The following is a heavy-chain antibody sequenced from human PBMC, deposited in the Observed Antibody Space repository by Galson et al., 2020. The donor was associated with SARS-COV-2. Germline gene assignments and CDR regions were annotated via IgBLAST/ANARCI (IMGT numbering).Heavy chain of an antibody. Sequence: GGSLRLSCTASGLIFSDSYMTWIRQAPGTGLEWISYISPSRDYTNYADSVRGRFTISRDNTKTSLFLHMDSLRAEDTAVYYCAGSHKNFWYNFDNWGQGALVTVSS. D-gene: IGHD6-13*01. V-gene: IGHV3-11*03. CDR1: GLIFSDSY. CDR2: ISPSRDYT. J-gene: IGHJ4*02. CDR3: AGSHKNFWYNFDN.